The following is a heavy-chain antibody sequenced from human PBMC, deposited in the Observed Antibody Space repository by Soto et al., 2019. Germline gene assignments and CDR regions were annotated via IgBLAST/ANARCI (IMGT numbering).Heavy chain of an antibody. V-gene: IGHV3-9*01. D-gene: IGHD6-19*01. CDR1: GFIFGDYV. CDR2: ITWDSAII. CDR3: AKMGPVAGSGLGYFDY. Sequence: GGSLRLSCAASGFIFGDYVMHWVRQAPGKGLEWVSGITWDSAIIGYADSVKGRFTISRDNAKNSLYLQMNSLRAEDTALYYCAKMGPVAGSGLGYFDYWGQGTLVTVS. J-gene: IGHJ4*02.